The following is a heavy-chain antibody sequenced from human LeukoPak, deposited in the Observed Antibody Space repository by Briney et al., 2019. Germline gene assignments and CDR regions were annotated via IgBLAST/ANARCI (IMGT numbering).Heavy chain of an antibody. CDR1: GYTFTSYG. J-gene: IGHJ3*02. D-gene: IGHD3-10*01. V-gene: IGHV1-18*01. CDR3: ARESPIWFGTEFDAFDI. CDR2: ISAYNADT. Sequence: ASVKVSCKASGYTFTSYGISWVRQAPGQGLEWMGWISAYNADTNYAQKLQGRVTMTTDTSTSTAYMELRSLRSDDTAVYYCARESPIWFGTEFDAFDIWGQGTMVTVSS.